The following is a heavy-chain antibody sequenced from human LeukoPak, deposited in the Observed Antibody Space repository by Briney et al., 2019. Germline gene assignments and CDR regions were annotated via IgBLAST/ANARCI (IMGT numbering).Heavy chain of an antibody. J-gene: IGHJ6*02. CDR2: IYYSGST. CDR3: ARVDDFWSGSYYYDMDV. CDR1: GGSISSYY. D-gene: IGHD3-3*01. V-gene: IGHV4-59*01. Sequence: SETLSLTCTVSGGSISSYYWSWIRQPPGKGLEWIGYIYYSGSTNYNPSLKSRVTISVDTSKNQFSLKLSSVTAADTAVYYCARVDDFWSGSYYYDMDVWGQGTTVTVSS.